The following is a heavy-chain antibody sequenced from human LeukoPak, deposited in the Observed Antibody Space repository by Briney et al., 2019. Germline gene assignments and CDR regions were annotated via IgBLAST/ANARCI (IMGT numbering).Heavy chain of an antibody. CDR1: GGSFSGYY. Sequence: SETLSLTCAVYGGSFSGYYWSWIRQPPGKGLEWIGEINHSGGTNCNPSLKSRVTISVDTSKNQFSLKLSSVTAADTAVFYCARVRKNGYGKTLNWFDPWGQGTLVTVSS. V-gene: IGHV4-34*01. CDR2: INHSGGT. CDR3: ARVRKNGYGKTLNWFDP. J-gene: IGHJ5*02. D-gene: IGHD5-12*01.